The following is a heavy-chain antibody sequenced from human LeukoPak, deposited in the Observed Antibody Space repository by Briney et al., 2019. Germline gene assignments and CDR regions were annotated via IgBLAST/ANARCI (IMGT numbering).Heavy chain of an antibody. V-gene: IGHV3-13*01. J-gene: IGHJ4*02. CDR1: GFTFSSYD. D-gene: IGHD3-9*01. CDR3: ARAYPLTGYYMPLDY. CDR2: IGTAGDT. Sequence: PGGSLRLSCAASGFTFSSYDMHWVRQATGKGLEWVSAIGTAGDTYYPGSVKGRFTISRENAKNSLYLQMNSLRAEDTAVYYCARAYPLTGYYMPLDYWGQGTLVSVAS.